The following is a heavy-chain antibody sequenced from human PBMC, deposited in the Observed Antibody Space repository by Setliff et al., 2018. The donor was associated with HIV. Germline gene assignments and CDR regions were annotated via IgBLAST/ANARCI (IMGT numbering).Heavy chain of an antibody. CDR2: IRSKTYGGTT. V-gene: IGHV3-49*04. Sequence: GGSLRLSCTVSGFTFGDYTMSWVRQAPGKGLEWVGFIRSKTYGGTTEYAASVKGRFTIPRDDSKSIAYLQMNSLKTEDTAVYYCTSAFADYAYWYFDYWGQGTLVTVSS. J-gene: IGHJ4*02. CDR3: TSAFADYAYWYFDY. CDR1: GFTFGDYT. D-gene: IGHD2-8*02.